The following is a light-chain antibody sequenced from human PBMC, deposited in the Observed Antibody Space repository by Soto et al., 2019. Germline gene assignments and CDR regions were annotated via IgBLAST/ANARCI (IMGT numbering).Light chain of an antibody. CDR3: QQYGSAPPP. J-gene: IGKJ4*01. CDR1: QSVSSNY. Sequence: EVVLTQSPGTVSFSPGETATLSCRATQSVSSNYLAWYQQKPGQAPRLLIYGGTTRATGVPDRFSGGGSGTDFTLTITRLEPDDFAEYNCQQYGSAPPPFGGGTKVEIK. CDR2: GGT. V-gene: IGKV3-20*01.